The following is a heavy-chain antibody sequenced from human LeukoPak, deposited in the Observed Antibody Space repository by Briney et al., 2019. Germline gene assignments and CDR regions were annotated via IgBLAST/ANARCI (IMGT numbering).Heavy chain of an antibody. CDR2: IYYSGST. V-gene: IGHV4-39*07. Sequence: SETPSLTCTVSGGSISSSSYYWGWIRQPPGKGLEWIGSIYYSGSTYYNPSLKSRVTISVDTSKNQFSLKLSSVTAADTAVYYCARDRPLWFGELQLYMDVWGKGTTVTVSS. CDR1: GGSISSSSYY. CDR3: ARDRPLWFGELQLYMDV. D-gene: IGHD3-10*01. J-gene: IGHJ6*03.